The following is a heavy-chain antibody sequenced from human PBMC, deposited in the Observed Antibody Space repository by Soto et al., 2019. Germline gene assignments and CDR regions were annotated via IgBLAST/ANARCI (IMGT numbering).Heavy chain of an antibody. CDR1: GYIIKNYW. CDR2: IFPDDSDT. CDR3: FRGGVTSRTFDY. V-gene: IGHV5-51*01. Sequence: LKISCKASGYIIKNYWIGWVRRMPGQGLEWMGIIFPDDSDTRYSPSFQGHVTISVDKSISTAYVQWSSLKASDSAIYYCFRGGVTSRTFDYWGQGTLVTVSS. D-gene: IGHD3-16*01. J-gene: IGHJ4*02.